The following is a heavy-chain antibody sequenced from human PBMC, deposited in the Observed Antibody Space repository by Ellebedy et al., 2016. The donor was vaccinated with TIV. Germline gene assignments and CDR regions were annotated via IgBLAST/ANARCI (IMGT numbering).Heavy chain of an antibody. CDR2: ISSGGT. J-gene: IGHJ5*02. CDR3: AGGHNWFDL. CDR1: GGSISSGSYY. V-gene: IGHV4-61*02. Sequence: SETLSLXCTVSGGSISSGSYYWSWVRQPAGKGLEWIGRISSGGTSYNPSLRSRVTLSVDTSKNQFSLRLTSVMAADAAVYYCAGGHNWFDLWGQGTLVIVSS.